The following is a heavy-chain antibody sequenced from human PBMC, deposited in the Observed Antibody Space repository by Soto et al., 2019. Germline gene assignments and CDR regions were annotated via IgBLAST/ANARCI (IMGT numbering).Heavy chain of an antibody. J-gene: IGHJ4*02. D-gene: IGHD6-19*01. CDR2: ISPYSGET. V-gene: IGHV1-18*04. CDR1: GYTFTSYG. Sequence: VKVSSKASGYTFTSYGIVWVRHPPGQGLEWMGWISPYSGETRYAEKFQDRVTLTTDTSTKTAYMDLRNLKSDDTAVYWCARGPVAGSDFWGQGTLVTVSS. CDR3: ARGPVAGSDF.